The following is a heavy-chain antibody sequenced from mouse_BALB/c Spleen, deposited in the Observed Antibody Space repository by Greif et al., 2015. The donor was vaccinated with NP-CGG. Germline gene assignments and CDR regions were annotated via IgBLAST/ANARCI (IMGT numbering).Heavy chain of an antibody. CDR3: ARGIYYGKRDY. CDR2: IDPENGNT. Sequence: EVKLVESGAELVRPGALVKLSCKASGFNIKDYYMHWVKQRPEQGLEWIGWIDPENGNTIYDPKFQGKASITADTSSNTAYLQLSSLTSEDTAVYYCARGIYYGKRDYWGQGTTLTVSS. CDR1: GFNIKDYY. J-gene: IGHJ2*01. D-gene: IGHD2-1*01. V-gene: IGHV14-1*02.